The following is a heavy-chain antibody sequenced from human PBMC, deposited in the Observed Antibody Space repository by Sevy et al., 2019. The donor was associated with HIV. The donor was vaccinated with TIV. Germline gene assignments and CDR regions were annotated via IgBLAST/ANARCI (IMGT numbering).Heavy chain of an antibody. D-gene: IGHD2-2*02. CDR1: GFTFSSYS. V-gene: IGHV3-21*01. J-gene: IGHJ4*02. CDR2: ISSSSSYI. Sequence: GGSLRLSCAASGFTFSSYSMNWVRQAPGKGLEWVSSISSSSSYIYYADSVKGRFSISRDNAKNSLYLQMNSLRAEDTAVYYCARKRYCSSTSCYTGFGYWGQGTLVTVSS. CDR3: ARKRYCSSTSCYTGFGY.